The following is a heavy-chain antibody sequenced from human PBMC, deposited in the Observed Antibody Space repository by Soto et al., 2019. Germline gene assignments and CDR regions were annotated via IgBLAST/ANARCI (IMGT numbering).Heavy chain of an antibody. V-gene: IGHV4-39*01. CDR2: VYYRGRS. CDR3: VSKRTTVITQAYFAY. Sequence: LSLTYTVPGVSVTNSSYYWGWIRQSPGKGLEWIGSVYYRGRSYSKSSVKSRVTISVDTSKNQFSLNLNSVTASDTAVYFCVSKRTTVITQAYFAYWCPGALVT. D-gene: IGHD4-4*01. J-gene: IGHJ4*02. CDR1: GVSVTNSSYY.